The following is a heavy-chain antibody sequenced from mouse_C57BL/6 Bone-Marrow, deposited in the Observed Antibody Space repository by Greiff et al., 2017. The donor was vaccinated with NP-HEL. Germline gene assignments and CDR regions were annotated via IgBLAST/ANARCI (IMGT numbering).Heavy chain of an antibody. D-gene: IGHD2-3*01. CDR2: ISDGGSYT. J-gene: IGHJ1*03. CDR1: GFTFSSYA. CDR3: ASRLYDFYWYFDV. Sequence: EVKVVESGGGLVKPGGSLKLSCAASGFTFSSYAMSWVRQTPEKRLEWVATISDGGSYTYYPDNVKGRFTISRDNAKNNLYLQMSHLKSEDTAMYYCASRLYDFYWYFDVWGTGTTVTVSS. V-gene: IGHV5-4*03.